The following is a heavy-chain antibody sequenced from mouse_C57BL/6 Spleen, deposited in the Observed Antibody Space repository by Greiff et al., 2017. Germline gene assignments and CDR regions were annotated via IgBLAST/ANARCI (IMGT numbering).Heavy chain of an antibody. CDR3: ARGVITAVVAEAMDY. V-gene: IGHV14-2*01. CDR1: GFNIKDYY. D-gene: IGHD1-1*01. CDR2: IDPEDGET. Sequence: VQLQQSGAELVKPGASVKLSCTASGFNIKDYYMHWVKQRTEQGLEWIGRIDPEDGETTYAPKFQGKATITADPYSNTAYLQLSRLPYEDTAVYYCARGVITAVVAEAMDYWGQGTSVTVSS. J-gene: IGHJ4*01.